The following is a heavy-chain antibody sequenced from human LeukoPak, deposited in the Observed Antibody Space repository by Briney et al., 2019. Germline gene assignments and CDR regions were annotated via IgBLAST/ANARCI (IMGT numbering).Heavy chain of an antibody. CDR2: IYSGGST. CDR1: GFTVSNNY. CDR3: ARDAGNDPGYFDY. Sequence: GGSLRLSCAVSGFTVSNNYMSWVRQAPGRGLEWVSLIYSGGSTYHADSVRGRFTISRDNSKNTLYLQMNSLRAEDTAVYFCARDAGNDPGYFDYWGQGTLVTVSS. J-gene: IGHJ4*02. V-gene: IGHV3-66*01.